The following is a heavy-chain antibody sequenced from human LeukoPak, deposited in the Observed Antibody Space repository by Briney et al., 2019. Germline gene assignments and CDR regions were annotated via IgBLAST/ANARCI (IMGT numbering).Heavy chain of an antibody. CDR3: ARPIRN. CDR1: GGSISSSSYY. J-gene: IGHJ4*02. CDR2: MYYTGTI. V-gene: IGHV4-39*07. Sequence: SETLSLTCTVSGGSISSSSYYWGWIRQPPGKGLEWIGTMYYTGTIYYNPSLKSRVTISVDTSKNQFSLSLSSVTAADTAVYYCARPIRNWGQGTLVIVSS.